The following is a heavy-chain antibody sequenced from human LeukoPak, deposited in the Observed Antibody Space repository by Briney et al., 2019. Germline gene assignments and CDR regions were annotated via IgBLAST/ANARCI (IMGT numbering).Heavy chain of an antibody. CDR2: FDPEDGET. CDR1: GYTLTELS. CDR3: ARPDGSGSHNWFDP. J-gene: IGHJ5*02. D-gene: IGHD3-10*01. Sequence: GASVKVSCKVSGYTLTELSMHWVRQAPGKGLEWMGGFDPEDGETIYAQKFQGRVTMTEDTSTDTAYMELSSLRSEDTAVYYCARPDGSGSHNWFDPWGQGTLVTVSS. V-gene: IGHV1-24*01.